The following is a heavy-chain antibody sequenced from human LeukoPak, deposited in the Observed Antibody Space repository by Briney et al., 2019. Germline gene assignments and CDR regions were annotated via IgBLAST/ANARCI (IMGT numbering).Heavy chain of an antibody. CDR1: GGSISRYY. D-gene: IGHD6-13*01. CDR3: ARVSYSSIWFTDNWFDP. V-gene: IGHV4-59*01. Sequence: SETLSLTCTVSGGSISRYYWSWIRQPPGKGLEWIGYIYYSGSTNYNPSLKSRVTISVDTSKNQFSLKLNSVNAADTAVYYCARVSYSSIWFTDNWFDPWGQGTLVTVSS. J-gene: IGHJ5*02. CDR2: IYYSGST.